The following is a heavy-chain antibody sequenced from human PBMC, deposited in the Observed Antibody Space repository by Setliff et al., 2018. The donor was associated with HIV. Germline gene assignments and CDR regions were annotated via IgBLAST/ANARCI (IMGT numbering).Heavy chain of an antibody. Sequence: ASVQVSCKVSGYILSELSTYWVRQVPGQGLEWMGRINPNTGGTDYAQKFQGRVTMTGDTSISTAYMELSRLRSDDTAVYYCARDFTYDYDSSGPGWGQGTLVTVSS. D-gene: IGHD3-22*01. CDR1: GYILSELS. V-gene: IGHV1-2*06. CDR3: ARDFTYDYDSSGPG. J-gene: IGHJ4*02. CDR2: INPNTGGT.